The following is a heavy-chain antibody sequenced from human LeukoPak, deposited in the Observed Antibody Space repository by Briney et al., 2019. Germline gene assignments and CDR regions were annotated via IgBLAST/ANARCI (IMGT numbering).Heavy chain of an antibody. D-gene: IGHD6-19*01. V-gene: IGHV1-2*02. CDR3: ARRSAYSSGWTDY. Sequence: AASVRVSCKASGYTISDYFMHWVRQAPGQGLEWMGWINPNSGGTNYAQKFQGRVTMTRDTSISTAYMELSRLRSDDTAVYYCARRSAYSSGWTDYWGQGTLVTVSS. CDR2: INPNSGGT. J-gene: IGHJ4*02. CDR1: GYTISDYF.